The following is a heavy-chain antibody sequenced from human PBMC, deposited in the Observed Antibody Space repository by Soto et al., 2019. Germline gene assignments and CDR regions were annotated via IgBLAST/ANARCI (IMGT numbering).Heavy chain of an antibody. Sequence: ASVKVSCKASGGTFSSYAISWVRQAPGQGLEWMGGIIPIFGTANYAQRFQGRVTITADESTSTAYMELSSLRSEDTAVYYCARDIAARLGTFDYWGQGTLVTVSS. V-gene: IGHV1-69*13. CDR2: IIPIFGTA. CDR1: GGTFSSYA. D-gene: IGHD6-6*01. CDR3: ARDIAARLGTFDY. J-gene: IGHJ4*02.